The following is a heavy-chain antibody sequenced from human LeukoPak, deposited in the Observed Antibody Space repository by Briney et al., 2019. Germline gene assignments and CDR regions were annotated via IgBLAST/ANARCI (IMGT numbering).Heavy chain of an antibody. V-gene: IGHV4-4*07. CDR3: ARSRFESNVPFFDF. CDR1: GGSISSYY. D-gene: IGHD2-8*01. CDR2: IYTSGST. Sequence: PSETLSLTCTVSGGSISSYYWSWIRQPPGKGLEWIGRIYTSGSTNFKPSLKTRVTMSVDTSKNQLSLKLSSVTAADTAVYYCARSRFESNVPFFDFWGQGVLVTVSS. J-gene: IGHJ4*02.